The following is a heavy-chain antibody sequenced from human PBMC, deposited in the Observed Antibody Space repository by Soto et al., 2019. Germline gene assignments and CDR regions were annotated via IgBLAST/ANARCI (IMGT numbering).Heavy chain of an antibody. CDR3: ARDRGYCISPTCSHSYYYGMDV. CDR2: IIPIFGTA. V-gene: IGHV1-69*12. CDR1: GGTFSSYA. J-gene: IGHJ6*02. D-gene: IGHD2-2*01. Sequence: QVQLVQSGAEVKKPGSSVKVSCKASGGTFSSYAISWVRQAPGQGLEWMGGIIPIFGTANYAQKFQGRVTITADESTSTAYMALSSLSSEATAVYYCARDRGYCISPTCSHSYYYGMDVWGQGTTVTVSS.